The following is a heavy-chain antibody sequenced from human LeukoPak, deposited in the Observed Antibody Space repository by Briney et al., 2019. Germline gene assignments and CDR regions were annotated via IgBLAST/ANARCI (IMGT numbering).Heavy chain of an antibody. CDR1: GGSISSSSYY. J-gene: IGHJ4*02. CDR2: IYYSGST. Sequence: KPSETLSLTCTVSGGSISSSSYYWGWIRQPPGKGLEWIGSIYYSGSTYYNPSLKSRVTISVDTSKNQFSLKLSSVAAADTAVYYCARDRKNYGPESGNFDYWGQGTLVTVSS. V-gene: IGHV4-39*02. CDR3: ARDRKNYGPESGNFDY. D-gene: IGHD1-7*01.